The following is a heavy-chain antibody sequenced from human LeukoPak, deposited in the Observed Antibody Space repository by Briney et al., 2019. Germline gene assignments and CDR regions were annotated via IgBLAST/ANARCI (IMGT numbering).Heavy chain of an antibody. J-gene: IGHJ4*02. CDR2: ISSSGSTI. V-gene: IGHV3-11*01. D-gene: IGHD3-3*01. CDR1: GFTFSDYY. CDR3: AKEGRFWSGSRYDY. Sequence: GGSLRLSCAASGFTFSDYYMSWIRQAPGKGLEWVSYISSSGSTIYYADSVKGRFTISRDNSKNTLYLQMNSLRAEDTAVYYCAKEGRFWSGSRYDYWGQGTLVTVSS.